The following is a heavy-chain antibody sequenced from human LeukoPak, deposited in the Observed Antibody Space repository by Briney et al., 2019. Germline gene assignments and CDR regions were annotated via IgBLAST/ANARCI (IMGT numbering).Heavy chain of an antibody. J-gene: IGHJ5*02. CDR1: GFTFSSYG. CDR2: ISYDGSNK. V-gene: IGHV3-30*18. CDR3: AKDGRYSSGQNGFDP. Sequence: PGRSLRLSCAASGFTFSSYGMHWVRQAPGKGLEWVAVISYDGSNKYYADSVKGRFTISRDNSKNTLYLQMNSLRAEDTAVYYCAKDGRYSSGQNGFDPWGQGTLVTVSS. D-gene: IGHD6-19*01.